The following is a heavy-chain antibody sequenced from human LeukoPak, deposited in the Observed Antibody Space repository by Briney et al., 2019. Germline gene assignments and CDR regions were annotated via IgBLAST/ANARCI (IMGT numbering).Heavy chain of an antibody. CDR2: IKQDGSEK. CDR1: GSTFSGSW. D-gene: IGHD2-2*01. Sequence: GGSLRFSCAASGSTFSGSWMSWVRQAPGKGLEWVGNIKQDGSEKYYVDSVKGRFTISRDNAKNSMYLQMNSLRDEDSAVYYCGRGPGAAMGYWGQGTLVTVSS. V-gene: IGHV3-7*02. CDR3: GRGPGAAMGY. J-gene: IGHJ4*02.